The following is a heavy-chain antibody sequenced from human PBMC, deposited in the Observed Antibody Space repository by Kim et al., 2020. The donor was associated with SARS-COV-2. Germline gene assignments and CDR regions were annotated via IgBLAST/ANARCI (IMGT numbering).Heavy chain of an antibody. CDR3: ARDGVDIVVVVAVNGAFDI. Sequence: SETLSLTCAVYGGSFSGYYWSWIRQPPGKGLEWIGEINHSGSTNYNPSLKSRVTISVDTSKNQFSLKLSSVTAADTAVYYCARDGVDIVVVVAVNGAFDIWGQGTMVTVSS. CDR1: GGSFSGYY. V-gene: IGHV4-34*01. D-gene: IGHD2-15*01. CDR2: INHSGST. J-gene: IGHJ3*02.